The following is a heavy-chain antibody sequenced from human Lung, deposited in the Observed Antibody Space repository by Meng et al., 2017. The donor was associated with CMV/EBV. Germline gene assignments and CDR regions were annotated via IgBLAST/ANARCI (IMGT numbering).Heavy chain of an antibody. Sequence: GDSVPSNSAAWNWIRQSPSRGLEWLGRTYYRSKWYNDYAVSVKSRITINPDTSKNQFSLQLNSVTPEDTAVYYCARVYSSSSPWFDPWGQGTLVTVSS. CDR1: GDSVPSNSAA. V-gene: IGHV6-1*01. CDR3: ARVYSSSSPWFDP. J-gene: IGHJ5*02. D-gene: IGHD6-6*01. CDR2: TYYRSKWYN.